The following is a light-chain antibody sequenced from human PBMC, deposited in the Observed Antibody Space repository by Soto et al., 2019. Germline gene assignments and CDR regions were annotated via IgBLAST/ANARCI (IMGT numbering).Light chain of an antibody. Sequence: EIVLTQSPGTLSLSPGERATLSFRASQSVSSTSLAWYQQKPGQAPRLLIYGASTRATGIPDRFSGGGSGTDFTLTISRLEPEDFALYYCQQYGSSPWTFGQGTKVDIK. CDR1: QSVSSTS. V-gene: IGKV3-20*01. CDR3: QQYGSSPWT. J-gene: IGKJ1*01. CDR2: GAS.